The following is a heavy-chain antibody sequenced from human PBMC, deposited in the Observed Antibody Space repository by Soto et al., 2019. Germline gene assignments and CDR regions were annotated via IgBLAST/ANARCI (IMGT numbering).Heavy chain of an antibody. CDR1: GFTFTSYS. J-gene: IGHJ4*02. CDR2: ITGTGGTT. D-gene: IGHD3-3*01. Sequence: PGGSLRLSCAASGFTFTSYSMSWVRQAPGKGLEWVSHITGTGGTTYYADSVKGRFTISRDTSRNTLYLQMNSLRAEDTAVYYCARMGQIFGVVTPPRAWGQGTLVTVSS. CDR3: ARMGQIFGVVTPPRA. V-gene: IGHV3-23*01.